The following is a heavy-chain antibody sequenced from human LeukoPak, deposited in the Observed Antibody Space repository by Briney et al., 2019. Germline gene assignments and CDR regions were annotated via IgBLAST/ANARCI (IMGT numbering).Heavy chain of an antibody. CDR2: MNPNSGNT. D-gene: IGHD6-19*01. CDR1: GYTFTSYG. J-gene: IGHJ6*02. Sequence: ASVKVSCKASGYTFTSYGINWVRQATGQGLEWMGWMNPNSGNTGYAQKFQGRVTMTRNTSISTAYMELSSLRSEDTAVYYCARVTIAVAGTGGYYYYYGMDVWGQGTTVTVSS. V-gene: IGHV1-8*02. CDR3: ARVTIAVAGTGGYYYYYGMDV.